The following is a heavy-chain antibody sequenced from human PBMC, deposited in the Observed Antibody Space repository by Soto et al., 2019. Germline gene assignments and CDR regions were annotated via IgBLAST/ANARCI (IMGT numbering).Heavy chain of an antibody. Sequence: QVQLKESGPGLVEPSQTLSLTCSVSGGSISSGAYYWYWIRQHPGKGLESIGYIYYSGSTYYNPSLKSRVTISVDTSKNQFFLKLSSVTAADTAVYYCARGNQRHYYGLIGYWFDYWGQGTLVTVSS. CDR3: ARGNQRHYYGLIGYWFDY. CDR2: IYYSGST. CDR1: GGSISSGAYY. J-gene: IGHJ4*02. D-gene: IGHD3-10*01. V-gene: IGHV4-31*03.